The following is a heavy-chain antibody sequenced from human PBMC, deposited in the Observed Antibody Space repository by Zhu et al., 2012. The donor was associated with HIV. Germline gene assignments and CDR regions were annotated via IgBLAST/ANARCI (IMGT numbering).Heavy chain of an antibody. CDR3: ARASSSWNAEYFQAR. J-gene: IGHJ1*01. CDR2: IYYSGST. D-gene: IGHD6-13*01. V-gene: IGHV4-39*01. Sequence: QVQLQESGPGLVKPSETLSLTCTVSGGSISSSSYYWGWIRQPPGKGLEWIGSIYYSGSTYYNPSLKSRVTISVDTSKNQFSLKLSSVTAADTAVYYCARASSSWNAEYFQARGARGTRGPPSPQ. CDR1: GGSISSSSYY.